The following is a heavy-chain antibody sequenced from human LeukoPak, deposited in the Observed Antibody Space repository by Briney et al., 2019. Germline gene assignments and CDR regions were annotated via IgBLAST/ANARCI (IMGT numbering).Heavy chain of an antibody. V-gene: IGHV3-9*03. J-gene: IGHJ4*02. D-gene: IGHD6-19*01. CDR2: ISWNSGSI. Sequence: GGSLRLSCAASGFTFDDYAMHWVRQAPGKGLEWVSGISWNSGSIGYGDSVKGRFTTTRDNAKNSLYLQMNSLRAEDMALYYCVKGSSSGWYGDYFDNWGQGTLVTVSS. CDR3: VKGSSSGWYGDYFDN. CDR1: GFTFDDYA.